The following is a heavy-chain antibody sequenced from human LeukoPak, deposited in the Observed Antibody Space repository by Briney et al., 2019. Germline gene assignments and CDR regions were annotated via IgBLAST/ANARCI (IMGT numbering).Heavy chain of an antibody. CDR1: AYSISSGYY. CDR3: AREYFGMAYNFDY. D-gene: IGHD3-9*01. Sequence: NPSETLSLTCTVSAYSISSGYYWGWIRQPAGKGLEWIGRIYTSGTTNYNPSLKSRVTMSVDTSKNQFSLKLSSVTAADTAVYYCAREYFGMAYNFDYWGQGTLVTVSS. CDR2: IYTSGTT. V-gene: IGHV4-61*02. J-gene: IGHJ4*02.